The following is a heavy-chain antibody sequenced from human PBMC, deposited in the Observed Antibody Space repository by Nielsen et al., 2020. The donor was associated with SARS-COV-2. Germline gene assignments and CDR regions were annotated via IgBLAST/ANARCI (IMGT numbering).Heavy chain of an antibody. Sequence: SETLSLTCTVSGGSISSSSYYWGWIHQPPGKGLEWIGSIYYSGSTYYNPSLKSRVTISVDTSKNQFSLKLSSVTAADTAVYYCARAPITMIVVVNAFDIWGQGTMVTVSS. V-gene: IGHV4-39*01. CDR1: GGSISSSSYY. D-gene: IGHD3-22*01. J-gene: IGHJ3*02. CDR3: ARAPITMIVVVNAFDI. CDR2: IYYSGST.